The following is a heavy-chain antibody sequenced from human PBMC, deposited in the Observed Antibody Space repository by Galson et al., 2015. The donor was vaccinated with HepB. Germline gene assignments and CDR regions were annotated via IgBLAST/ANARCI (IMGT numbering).Heavy chain of an antibody. V-gene: IGHV1-69*13. CDR1: GGTFSSYA. D-gene: IGHD5-18*01. J-gene: IGHJ5*02. Sequence: SVKVSCKASGGTFSSYAISWVRQAPGQGLEWMGGIIPIFGIANYAQKFQGRVTITADESMSTAYMELSSLRSEDTAVYYCARALDSYGFSWFDPWGQGTLVTVSS. CDR2: IIPIFGIA. CDR3: ARALDSYGFSWFDP.